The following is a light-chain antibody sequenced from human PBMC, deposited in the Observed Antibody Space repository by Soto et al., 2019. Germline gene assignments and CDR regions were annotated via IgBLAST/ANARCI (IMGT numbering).Light chain of an antibody. CDR1: SSDVGGYNY. V-gene: IGLV2-8*01. CDR3: SSYAGTNNYV. J-gene: IGLJ1*01. Sequence: QSALTQPPSASGSPGQSVTISCTGTSSDVGGYNYVSWYQHHPGKGPKRMIFEVSKRPSGVPDRFSGSKSGNTASLTVAGLQAEDEADYYCSSYAGTNNYVFGTGTKLTVL. CDR2: EVS.